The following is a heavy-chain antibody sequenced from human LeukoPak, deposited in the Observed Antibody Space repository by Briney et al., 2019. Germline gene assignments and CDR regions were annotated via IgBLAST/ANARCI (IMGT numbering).Heavy chain of an antibody. CDR2: ISPSGGGT. Sequence: GGSLRLSCAASGFTFRNHGMNWVRQAPGMGLEWVSGISPSGGGTYYADSVKGRFTISRDDSKNTLSLQMNSLRVEDTALYYCAQDIAWGAFEHWGQGTLVTVSS. D-gene: IGHD7-27*01. CDR1: GFTFRNHG. J-gene: IGHJ4*02. CDR3: AQDIAWGAFEH. V-gene: IGHV3-23*01.